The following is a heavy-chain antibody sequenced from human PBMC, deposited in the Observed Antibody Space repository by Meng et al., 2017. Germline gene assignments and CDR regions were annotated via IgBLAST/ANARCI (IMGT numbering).Heavy chain of an antibody. CDR2: INPKSGDT. Sequence: QVQCVQSGAGGKKPGAQVKVSCKPSGYNFPDYYIHWVRPAPGQGLEWMGRINPKSGDTHYAQKFQARVTMTGDTSISTAYMELSGLRSDDTAMYYCARDEDISAAGKLFGDYWGQGTLVTVSS. CDR1: GYNFPDYY. D-gene: IGHD6-25*01. J-gene: IGHJ4*02. V-gene: IGHV1-2*06. CDR3: ARDEDISAAGKLFGDY.